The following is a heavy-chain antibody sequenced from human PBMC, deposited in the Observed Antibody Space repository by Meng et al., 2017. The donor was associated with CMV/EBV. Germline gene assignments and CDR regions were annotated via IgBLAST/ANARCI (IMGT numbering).Heavy chain of an antibody. J-gene: IGHJ4*02. Sequence: GESLKISCAASGFTFSSYSMNWVRQAPGKGLEWVSSISSSSYIYYADSVKGRFTISRDNAKNSLYLQMNSLRAEDTAVYYCAREGNGYGYQLLRTPYYFDYWGQGTLVTVSS. CDR2: ISSSSYI. CDR3: AREGNGYGYQLLRTPYYFDY. CDR1: GFTFSSYS. D-gene: IGHD2-2*01. V-gene: IGHV3-21*01.